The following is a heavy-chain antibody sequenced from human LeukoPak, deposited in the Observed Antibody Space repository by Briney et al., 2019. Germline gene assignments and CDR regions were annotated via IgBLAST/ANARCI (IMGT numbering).Heavy chain of an antibody. J-gene: IGHJ3*02. V-gene: IGHV4-59*01. CDR1: GGSISSYY. D-gene: IGHD1-1*01. CDR3: ARYKEAFAFDI. CDR2: IYYSGST. Sequence: SETLSLXCTVSGGSISSYYWSWSRQPPGKGLEWIGYIYYSGSTNYNPSLKSRVTISVGTSKNQLSLKLSSVTAADTAVYYCARYKEAFAFDIWGQGTMVTVSS.